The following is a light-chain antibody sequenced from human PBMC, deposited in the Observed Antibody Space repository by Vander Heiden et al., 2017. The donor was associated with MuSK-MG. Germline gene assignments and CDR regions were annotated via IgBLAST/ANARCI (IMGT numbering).Light chain of an antibody. CDR3: AAWDDSLSGPVA. V-gene: IGLV1-47*01. CDR2: RNI. CDR1: TSNIGSPY. J-gene: IGLJ2*01. Sequence: QPALTQPPSASGTPGQRVTISCPRGTSNIGSPYTYWYQQYPRTAPKLVIYRNIQRPSGVPDRFSGSKSGASASLAINGLRAEDEADYYCAAWDDSLSGPVAFGGGTKLTVL.